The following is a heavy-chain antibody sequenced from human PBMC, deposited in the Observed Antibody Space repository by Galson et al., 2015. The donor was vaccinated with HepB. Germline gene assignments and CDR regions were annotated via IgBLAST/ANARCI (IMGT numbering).Heavy chain of an antibody. V-gene: IGHV3-48*01. Sequence: SLRLSCATSGFSFSKYSMNWVRQAPGKGLEWVSSISPTSWTIYQADSVKGRFTISRDTSKSSVYLQMSRLRPEDTGVYYCTRDSCRVIDHDAFDIWGRGTMVTVSS. J-gene: IGHJ3*02. CDR3: TRDSCRVIDHDAFDI. D-gene: IGHD3-10*01. CDR1: GFSFSKYS. CDR2: ISPTSWTI.